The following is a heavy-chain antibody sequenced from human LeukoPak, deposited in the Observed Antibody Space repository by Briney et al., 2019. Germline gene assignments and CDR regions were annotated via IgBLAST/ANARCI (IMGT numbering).Heavy chain of an antibody. CDR2: LSSGSTYI. CDR1: GFTFSSYT. D-gene: IGHD3-9*01. Sequence: PGRSLRLSCAASGFTFSSYTMNWVRQAPGKGLEWVSSLSSGSTYIYYADSVKGRFTISRGNAKNSLYLQMNSLRAEDTAVYYCARGPGYRDFDYWGQGTLVTVSS. V-gene: IGHV3-21*01. J-gene: IGHJ4*02. CDR3: ARGPGYRDFDY.